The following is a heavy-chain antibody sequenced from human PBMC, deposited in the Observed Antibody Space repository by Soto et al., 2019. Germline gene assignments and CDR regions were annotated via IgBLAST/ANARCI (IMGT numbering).Heavy chain of an antibody. D-gene: IGHD2-15*01. CDR2: LSGSGGST. V-gene: IGHV3-23*01. CDR1: GFTFTGYA. CDR3: ATRVGAAGEVFDY. Sequence: EVQLLESGGALVQPGGSLRLSCAASGFTFTGYAMSWVRQAPGKGLEWVSALSGSGGSTYYADSVKGRFTISRDNSNNTLYLQMNSLRAEDTAVYYCATRVGAAGEVFDYWGQGTLVTVSS. J-gene: IGHJ4*02.